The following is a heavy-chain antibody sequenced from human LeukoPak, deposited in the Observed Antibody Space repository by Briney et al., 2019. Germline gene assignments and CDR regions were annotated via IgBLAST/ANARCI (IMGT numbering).Heavy chain of an antibody. D-gene: IGHD6-19*01. Sequence: PGGSLRLSCAASGFIVDDYAMYWVCQAPGKGLEWVSLISGDGGSTYYADSVKGRFTISRDNSKNSLFLQMNSLRTEDTALYYCAKDILSEQWHDAFDIWGQGTMVTVSS. CDR2: ISGDGGST. V-gene: IGHV3-43*02. J-gene: IGHJ3*02. CDR1: GFIVDDYA. CDR3: AKDILSEQWHDAFDI.